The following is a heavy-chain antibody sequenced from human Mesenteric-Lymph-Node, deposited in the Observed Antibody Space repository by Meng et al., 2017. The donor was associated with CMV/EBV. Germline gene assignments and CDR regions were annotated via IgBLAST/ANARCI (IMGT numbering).Heavy chain of an antibody. CDR1: GDSISNSTYY. Sequence: QLQLQESAPGLWKPSETLSLSCIVSGDSISNSTYYWTWIRQPPGKGLEWIGSVHHSGTTYYNPSLKGRLTISVDTSANLFSLRLTTVTAADTATYYCARRGNYDSDYSEYWGQGTLVTVSS. CDR2: VHHSGTT. CDR3: ARRGNYDSDYSEY. D-gene: IGHD3-22*01. V-gene: IGHV4-39*01. J-gene: IGHJ4*02.